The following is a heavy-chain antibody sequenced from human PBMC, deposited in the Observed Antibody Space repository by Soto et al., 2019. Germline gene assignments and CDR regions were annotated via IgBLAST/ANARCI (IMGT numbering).Heavy chain of an antibody. CDR1: GGTFSSYA. CDR3: ARDSPTGPPLYCGGDCSIDP. D-gene: IGHD2-21*02. V-gene: IGHV1-69*05. Sequence: SVKVSCKASGGTFSSYAISWVRQAPGQGLEWMGGIIPIFGTANYAQKFQGRVTITRDTSASTAYMELSSLRSEDTAVHYCARDSPTGPPLYCGGDCSIDPWGQGTLVTVSS. CDR2: IIPIFGTA. J-gene: IGHJ5*02.